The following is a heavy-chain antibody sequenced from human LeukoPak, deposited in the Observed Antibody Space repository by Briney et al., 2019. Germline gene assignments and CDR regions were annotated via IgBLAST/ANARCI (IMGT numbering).Heavy chain of an antibody. V-gene: IGHV3-74*01. CDR1: GFTFSSYG. CDR3: ARSDGSYFDY. D-gene: IGHD1-26*01. J-gene: IGHJ4*02. Sequence: PGGSLRLSCAASGFTFSSYGMHWVRQAPGKGLVWVSRINSDGSSTAYADSVKGRFTISRDNAKNTLFLQMNSLRAEDTAVYYCARSDGSYFDYWGQGTLVTVSS. CDR2: INSDGSST.